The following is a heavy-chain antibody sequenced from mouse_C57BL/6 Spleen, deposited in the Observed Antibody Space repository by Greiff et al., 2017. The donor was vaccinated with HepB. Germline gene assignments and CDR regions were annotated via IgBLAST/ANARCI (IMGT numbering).Heavy chain of an antibody. J-gene: IGHJ3*01. D-gene: IGHD1-1*01. CDR3: ARAFITTVVALRDAWFAY. CDR2: IWWDDDK. CDR1: GFSLSTFGMG. Sequence: QVTLKESGPGILQPSQTLSLTCSFSGFSLSTFGMGVGWIRQPSGKGLEWLAHIWWDDDKYYNPALKSRLTISKDTSKNQVFLKIANVDTADTATYYCARAFITTVVALRDAWFAYWGQGTLVTVSA. V-gene: IGHV8-8*01.